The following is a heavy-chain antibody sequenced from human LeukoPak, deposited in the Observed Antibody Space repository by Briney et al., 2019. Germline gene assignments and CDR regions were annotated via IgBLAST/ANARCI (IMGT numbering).Heavy chain of an antibody. J-gene: IGHJ4*02. Sequence: PGGSLRLSCAASGFTFSSYAMHWVRQAPGKGLEWVAVISYDGSNKYYADSVKGRFTISRDNSKNTLYLQMNSLRAEDTAVYYCARDGRGGIQLWSPPDYWGQGTLVTVSS. CDR2: ISYDGSNK. CDR1: GFTFSSYA. V-gene: IGHV3-30*04. D-gene: IGHD5-18*01. CDR3: ARDGRGGIQLWSPPDY.